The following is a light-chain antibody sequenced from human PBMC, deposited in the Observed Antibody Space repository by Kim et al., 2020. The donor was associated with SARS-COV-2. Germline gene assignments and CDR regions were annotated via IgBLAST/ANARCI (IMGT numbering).Light chain of an antibody. CDR3: QHYHAFPLT. CDR2: AAS. CDR1: QAIGTH. V-gene: IGKV1-16*02. J-gene: IGKJ4*01. Sequence: DIKMTQSPSSLSASVGDRVTITCRASQAIGTHLAWFQQKPGTALRSLIYAASTLQSGVPSKFSGSGSGTDFTLTISSLQPEDLATYYCQHYHAFPLTFGGGTKVEIK.